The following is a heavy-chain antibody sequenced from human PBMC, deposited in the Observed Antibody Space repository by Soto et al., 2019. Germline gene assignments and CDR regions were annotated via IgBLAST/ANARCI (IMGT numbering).Heavy chain of an antibody. CDR2: IIDSGSTA. D-gene: IGHD2-2*02. CDR1: GFTFNTYA. V-gene: IGHV3-23*01. CDR3: AKDVSAYTSNYFDY. Sequence: GGSLRLSCAASGFTFNTYAMSWVRQAPGKGLQWVSSIIDSGSTAFYAESVEGRFIISRDNSKNTLFLHMNSLRVEDTALYYCAKDVSAYTSNYFDYWGQGSLVTVSS. J-gene: IGHJ4*02.